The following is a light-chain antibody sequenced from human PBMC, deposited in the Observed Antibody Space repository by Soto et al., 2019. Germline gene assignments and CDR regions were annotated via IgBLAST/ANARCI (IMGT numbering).Light chain of an antibody. J-gene: IGLJ2*01. CDR1: SSDVGGYNY. CDR2: DVS. V-gene: IGLV2-11*01. Sequence: QSALTQPRSVSGSPGQSVTISCTGTSSDVGGYNYVSWYQHHPGKAPKLLIYDVSERPSGVPDRFSGSKSYNTASLTISGLQAGDEAHYYCCSYAGSYILVFGGGTQLTVL. CDR3: CSYAGSYILV.